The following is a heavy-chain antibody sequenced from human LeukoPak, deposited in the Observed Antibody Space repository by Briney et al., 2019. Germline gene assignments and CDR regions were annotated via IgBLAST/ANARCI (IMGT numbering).Heavy chain of an antibody. V-gene: IGHV4-59*08. D-gene: IGHD4-17*01. CDR1: GGSLSNYY. CDR3: ARQSRDGDYIAKLFDY. Sequence: SETLSLTCTVSGGSLSNYYWSWIRQPPGKGLELIGYIYYSGSINYNPSLKSRVTISVDMSKNQFSLQLSPVTAADTAVYYCARQSRDGDYIAKLFDYWGQGTLVTVSS. CDR2: IYYSGSI. J-gene: IGHJ4*02.